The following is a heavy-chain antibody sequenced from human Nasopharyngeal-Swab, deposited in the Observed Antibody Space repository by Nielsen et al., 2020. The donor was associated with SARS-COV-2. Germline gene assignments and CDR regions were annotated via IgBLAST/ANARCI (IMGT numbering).Heavy chain of an antibody. D-gene: IGHD2-15*01. J-gene: IGHJ3*02. CDR1: GFTFSDYW. CDR2: IKQDGSEK. V-gene: IGHV3-7*04. CDR3: AGESGPNGFDI. Sequence: GESLKISCAASGFTFSDYWMSWVRQAPGKGLEWVANIKQDGSEKYYVDSVKGRFSISKDNAKNSLYLQMNSLRVEDTALYYCAGESGPNGFDIWGQGAMITVSS.